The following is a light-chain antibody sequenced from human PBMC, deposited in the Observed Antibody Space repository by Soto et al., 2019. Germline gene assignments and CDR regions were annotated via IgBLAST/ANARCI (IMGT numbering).Light chain of an antibody. Sequence: DIQMTQSPSSLSASVGDRATITCRASQSISSYLNWYQQKPGKAPKVLIYAASNLQGGVPSRFSGSGSGTDFTLTISSLQPEDFATYYCQQSYSSPITFGQGTRLEMK. J-gene: IGKJ5*01. CDR2: AAS. V-gene: IGKV1-39*01. CDR3: QQSYSSPIT. CDR1: QSISSY.